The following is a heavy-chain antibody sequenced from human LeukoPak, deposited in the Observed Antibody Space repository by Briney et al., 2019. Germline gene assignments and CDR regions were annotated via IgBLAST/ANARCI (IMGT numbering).Heavy chain of an antibody. Sequence: PGGSLRLSCAASGFTVNSNYMSWVRQAPGKGLEWVSVIYNGGSTYYADSVKGRFTLSRHNSKNTLYLQMNSLGAEDTAVYYCARDSSPGYYDYVWGTYPRYWGQGTLVTVSS. CDR3: ARDSSPGYYDYVWGTYPRY. D-gene: IGHD3-16*02. J-gene: IGHJ4*02. CDR1: GFTVNSNY. V-gene: IGHV3-53*01. CDR2: IYNGGST.